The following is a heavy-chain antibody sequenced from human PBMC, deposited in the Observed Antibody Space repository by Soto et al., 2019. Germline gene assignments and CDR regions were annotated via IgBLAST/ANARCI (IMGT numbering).Heavy chain of an antibody. CDR3: ARALREELPIYYFDS. J-gene: IGHJ4*02. CDR1: GFSLSKARMG. Sequence: QVTLKESGPVLVKPTETPTLTCTVSGFSLSKARMGVSWIRQPPGKALEWLAHIFWNDERSYNTSLKSRLTISTDTSKSQVVLTMTNVDPVDTGTYFCARALREELPIYYFDSWGQGTLVTVSS. D-gene: IGHD1-7*01. V-gene: IGHV2-26*01. CDR2: IFWNDER.